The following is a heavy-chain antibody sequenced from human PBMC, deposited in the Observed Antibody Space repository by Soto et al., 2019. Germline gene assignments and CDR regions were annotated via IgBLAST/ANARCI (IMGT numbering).Heavy chain of an antibody. CDR1: GGSIANHNYF. Sequence: LSLNCTVSGGSIANHNYFWGWVRQPPGKGLEWIGSAAYSGGTYKNPSLKSRVTVSVDTSKNQFSLKLTSVTAADTAVYYCAKVVVGATSHSDFDSWGQGTLVTVSS. D-gene: IGHD2-15*01. CDR2: AAYSGGT. J-gene: IGHJ4*02. CDR3: AKVVVGATSHSDFDS. V-gene: IGHV4-39*01.